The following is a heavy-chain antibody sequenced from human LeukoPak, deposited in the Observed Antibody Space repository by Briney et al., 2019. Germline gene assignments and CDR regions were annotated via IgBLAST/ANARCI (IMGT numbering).Heavy chain of an antibody. CDR3: ARMGGELLDTFDI. V-gene: IGHV3-66*01. CDR1: GFTVISNY. Sequence: PGGSLRLSCAASGFTVISNYMSWVRQAPGKGLEWVSVIYSGVSTYYADSVKGRFTISRDNSKNTLYLQMNSLRAEDTAVYYCARMGGELLDTFDIWGQGTMVTVSS. D-gene: IGHD3-16*01. CDR2: IYSGVST. J-gene: IGHJ3*02.